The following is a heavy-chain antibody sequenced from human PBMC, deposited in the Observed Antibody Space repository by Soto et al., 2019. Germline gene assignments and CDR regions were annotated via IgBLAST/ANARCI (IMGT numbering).Heavy chain of an antibody. D-gene: IGHD4-17*01. Sequence: SATLSLTCAVYGGSFSGYYWSWIRQPPGKGLEWIGEINHSGSTNYNPSLKSRVTISVDTSKNQFSLKLSSVTAADTAVYYCARGGGSTVTHPENDAFDIWGQGTMVTVSS. CDR1: GGSFSGYY. J-gene: IGHJ3*02. CDR3: ARGGGSTVTHPENDAFDI. V-gene: IGHV4-34*01. CDR2: INHSGST.